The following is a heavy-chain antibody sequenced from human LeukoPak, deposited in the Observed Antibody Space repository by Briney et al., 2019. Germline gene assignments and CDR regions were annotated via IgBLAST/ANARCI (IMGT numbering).Heavy chain of an antibody. CDR3: ARERNRPPDY. CDR2: IYYTGGT. Sequence: SETLSLTCAVSGGSFGSYYWSWIRQPPGQGLEWIGCIYYTGGTTYNPSLESRVTMSVDTSKNQFSLKLTAVSAADTSIYYCARERNRPPDYWGQGTLVTVSS. V-gene: IGHV4-59*01. J-gene: IGHJ4*02. CDR1: GGSFGSYY. D-gene: IGHD1-14*01.